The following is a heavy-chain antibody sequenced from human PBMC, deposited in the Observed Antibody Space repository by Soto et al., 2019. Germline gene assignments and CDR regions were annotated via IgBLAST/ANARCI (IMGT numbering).Heavy chain of an antibody. CDR3: ALGGYYDSSRDFDY. V-gene: IGHV1-69*02. J-gene: IGHJ4*02. Sequence: QVQLVQSGAEVKKPGSSVKVSCKASGGTFSSYTISWVRQAPGQGLEWMGRIIPILGIANYAQKFQGRVTITADKSTGTAYMELSSLRSEDTAVYYCALGGYYDSSRDFDYWGQGTLVTVSS. CDR1: GGTFSSYT. CDR2: IIPILGIA. D-gene: IGHD3-22*01.